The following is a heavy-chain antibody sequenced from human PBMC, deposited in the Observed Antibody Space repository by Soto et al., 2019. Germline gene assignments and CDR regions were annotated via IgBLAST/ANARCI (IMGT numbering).Heavy chain of an antibody. J-gene: IGHJ2*01. D-gene: IGHD1-20*01. CDR3: AREVFRYFDL. Sequence: QVHLVQSGAEVKKPGASVKVSCKASGYTLTRYGITWVRQAPGQGLEWMGSISAYNANTNYAQKLQGRLTMTTDTPTSPAYMELRSLTSDDTAVYYCAREVFRYFDLWGRGTLVSVSS. CDR2: ISAYNANT. V-gene: IGHV1-18*01. CDR1: GYTLTRYG.